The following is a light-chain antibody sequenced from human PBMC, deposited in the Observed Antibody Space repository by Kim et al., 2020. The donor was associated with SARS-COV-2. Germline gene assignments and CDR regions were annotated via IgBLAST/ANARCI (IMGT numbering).Light chain of an antibody. Sequence: SVGDIVTITCEASQDISNYLNWYQQKPGKAPKLLIYDAFNLETGVPSRFSGSGSGTDFTFTISSLQPEDIATYYCQQYDNLPPRAFGQGTKVDIK. V-gene: IGKV1-33*01. CDR2: DAF. CDR1: QDISNY. CDR3: QQYDNLPPRA. J-gene: IGKJ1*01.